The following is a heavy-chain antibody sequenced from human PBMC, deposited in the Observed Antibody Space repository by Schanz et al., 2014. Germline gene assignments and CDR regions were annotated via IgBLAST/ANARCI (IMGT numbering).Heavy chain of an antibody. CDR1: GFTFSDYY. CDR2: ISSSGSTI. Sequence: QVQLVESGGGLVKPGGSLRLSCAASGFTFSDYYMSWIRQAPGKGLEWVSYISSSGSTIYYADSVKGRFTISRDNGKKSLYLQINSGGDEHTAVYFWARDNESGLHPPHHDAFDVWGQGTVVTVSS. D-gene: IGHD5-12*01. CDR3: ARDNESGLHPPHHDAFDV. J-gene: IGHJ3*01. V-gene: IGHV3-11*04.